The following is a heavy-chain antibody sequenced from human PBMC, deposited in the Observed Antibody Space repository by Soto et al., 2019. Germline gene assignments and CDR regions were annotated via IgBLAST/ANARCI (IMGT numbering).Heavy chain of an antibody. D-gene: IGHD1-26*01. CDR3: VRGASLNFDY. Sequence: EVQLVESGGGVLRPGGSLRLSCAASGFNFDDYGMRWARQAPGKGLEWVSGVNWNGGSTGYADSVKGRFTISRDNAKNSLYLQMNSLRAEDTAFYYCVRGASLNFDYWGQGTLVTVSS. J-gene: IGHJ4*02. CDR1: GFNFDDYG. CDR2: VNWNGGST. V-gene: IGHV3-20*04.